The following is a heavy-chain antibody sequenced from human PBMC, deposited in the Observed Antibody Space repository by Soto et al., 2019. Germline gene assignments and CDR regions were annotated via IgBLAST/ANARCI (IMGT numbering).Heavy chain of an antibody. CDR1: GGTFSSYA. Sequence: SVKVSCKASGGTFSSYAISWVRQAPGQGLKWMGGIIPIFGTANYAQKFQGRVTITADESTSTAYMELSSLRSEDTAVYYCARPPDQLGSYYYYGMDVWGQGTTVTVSS. V-gene: IGHV1-69*13. CDR3: ARPPDQLGSYYYYGMDV. J-gene: IGHJ6*02. D-gene: IGHD2-2*01. CDR2: IIPIFGTA.